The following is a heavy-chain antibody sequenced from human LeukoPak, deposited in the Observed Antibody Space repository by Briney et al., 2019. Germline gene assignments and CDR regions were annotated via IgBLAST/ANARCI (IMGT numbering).Heavy chain of an antibody. V-gene: IGHV3-48*01. J-gene: IGHJ4*02. Sequence: GGSLRLSCAASGFTFSTYSMNWVRQFPGKGLEWVSYISNIGSTIYYADSVKGRITISRDNAKNSLYLQKNSLRAEDTAVYYCARGPYSSSNYFDYWGQGTLVTVSS. CDR2: ISNIGSTI. CDR3: ARGPYSSSNYFDY. CDR1: GFTFSTYS. D-gene: IGHD6-6*01.